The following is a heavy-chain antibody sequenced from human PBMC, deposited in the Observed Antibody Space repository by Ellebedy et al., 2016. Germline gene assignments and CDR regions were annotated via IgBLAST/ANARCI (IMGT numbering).Heavy chain of an antibody. D-gene: IGHD6-19*01. Sequence: GGSLRLSXAASGFSFSSYAMSWVRQASGKGLDWVSSITGGGGTAYYPESVKGRFTISRDNSKNTLYLEMNGLKTEDTATYYCAKGFPGWDRLDYWGQGTLVTVSS. V-gene: IGHV3-23*01. CDR1: GFSFSSYA. J-gene: IGHJ4*02. CDR2: ITGGGGTA. CDR3: AKGFPGWDRLDY.